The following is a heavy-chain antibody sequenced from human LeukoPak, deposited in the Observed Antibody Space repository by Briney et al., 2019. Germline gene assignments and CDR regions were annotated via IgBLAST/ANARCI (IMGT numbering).Heavy chain of an antibody. J-gene: IGHJ5*02. V-gene: IGHV3-23*01. D-gene: IGHD6-6*01. Sequence: GGTLRLSCAASGFTFSSYGMAWVRQAPGKGLEWVSAISGSGGSTYYADSVKGRFTISRDNSKNTLYLQMNSLRAEDTAVYYCAKDQAKSIAPNWFDPWGQGTLVTVSS. CDR2: ISGSGGST. CDR3: AKDQAKSIAPNWFDP. CDR1: GFTFSSYG.